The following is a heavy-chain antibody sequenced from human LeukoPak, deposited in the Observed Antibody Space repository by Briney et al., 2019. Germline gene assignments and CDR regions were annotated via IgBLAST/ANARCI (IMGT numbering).Heavy chain of an antibody. CDR1: GGSISSYY. J-gene: IGHJ6*03. Sequence: SETLSLTCTVSGGSISSYYWSWIRQPPGKGLEWIGYIYYSGSTNYNPSLKSRVTISVDTSKNQFSLKLSSVTAADTAVYYCARVGQLVYYYYMDVWGKGTTVTVSS. CDR2: IYYSGST. D-gene: IGHD6-6*01. CDR3: ARVGQLVYYYYMDV. V-gene: IGHV4-59*01.